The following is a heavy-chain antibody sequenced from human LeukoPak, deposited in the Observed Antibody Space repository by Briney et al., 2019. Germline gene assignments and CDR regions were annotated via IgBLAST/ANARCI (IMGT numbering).Heavy chain of an antibody. D-gene: IGHD2-15*01. CDR1: GFSFSSYT. CDR2: ISGRSLYI. J-gene: IGHJ4*02. V-gene: IGHV3-21*01. CDR3: ARRDNYDY. Sequence: GGSLRLSCAASGFSFSSYTMNWVRQAPGKGLEWVSSISGRSLYIYYADSLKGRFTISRDNAKNSLYPQMNSLRADDTAVYYCARRDNYDYWGQGTLVTVSS.